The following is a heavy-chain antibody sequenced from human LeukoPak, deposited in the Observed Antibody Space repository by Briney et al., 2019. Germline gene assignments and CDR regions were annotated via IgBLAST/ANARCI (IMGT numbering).Heavy chain of an antibody. D-gene: IGHD3-9*01. V-gene: IGHV4-38-2*02. J-gene: IGHJ3*02. Sequence: SEALSLTCTVPGYSISSGYYWAWIRQPPGKGLEGFRRFYHSGSTYYNPSLKRRVTLSVDTSKNQFSLKLSSVTAADAAVYYCERGILTGFYIAFDIWGQGTMVTVSS. CDR1: GYSISSGYY. CDR3: ERGILTGFYIAFDI. CDR2: FYHSGST.